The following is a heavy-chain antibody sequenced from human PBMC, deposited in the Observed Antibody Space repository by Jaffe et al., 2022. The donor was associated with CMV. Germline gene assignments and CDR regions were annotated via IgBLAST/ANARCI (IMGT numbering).Heavy chain of an antibody. J-gene: IGHJ6*02. V-gene: IGHV1-8*01. Sequence: QVQLVQSGAEVKKPGASVKVSCKASGYTFTSYDINWVRQATGQGLEWMGWMNPNSGNTGYAQKFQGRVTMTRNTSISTAYMELSSLRSEDTAVYYCARGEYCSGGSCWRWQYGMDVWGQGTTVTVSS. D-gene: IGHD2-15*01. CDR2: MNPNSGNT. CDR3: ARGEYCSGGSCWRWQYGMDV. CDR1: GYTFTSYD.